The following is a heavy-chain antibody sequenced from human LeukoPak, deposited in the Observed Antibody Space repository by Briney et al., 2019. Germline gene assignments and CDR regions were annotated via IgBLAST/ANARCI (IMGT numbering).Heavy chain of an antibody. CDR1: GGSFSGYY. V-gene: IGHV4-34*01. J-gene: IGHJ4*02. CDR2: INHSGST. D-gene: IGHD3-22*01. Sequence: SETLSLTCAVYGGSFSGYYWSWIRQPPGKGLEWIGEINHSGSTNYNPSLKSRVTISVDTSKNQFSLKLGSVTAADTAVYYCARSLKYYYDSSGYWGQGTLVTVSS. CDR3: ARSLKYYYDSSGY.